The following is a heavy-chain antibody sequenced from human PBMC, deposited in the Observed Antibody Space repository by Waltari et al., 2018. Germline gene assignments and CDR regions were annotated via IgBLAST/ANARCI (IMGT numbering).Heavy chain of an antibody. D-gene: IGHD3-3*01. V-gene: IGHV1-8*03. Sequence: QVQLVQSGAEGEKPGASVTVSRKASGSTFTSYDIDWVRQAHGQGPGWMGWAITSMGNTGYAKKVQGRVTFTRNTSISTAYMWLSSRRSEATDVSYCSCLGVVMPDTYYGMDVWGRGATVTVSS. J-gene: IGHJ6*02. CDR1: GSTFTSYD. CDR2: AITSMGNT. CDR3: SCLGVVMPDTYYGMDV.